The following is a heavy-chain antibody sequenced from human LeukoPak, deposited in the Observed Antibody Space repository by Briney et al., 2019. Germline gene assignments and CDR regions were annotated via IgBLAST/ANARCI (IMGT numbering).Heavy chain of an antibody. CDR2: IRNDGTIK. D-gene: IGHD4-17*01. Sequence: GGSLRLSCAASVFTFRTYGMHWVRQAPGKGLEWVAFIRNDGTIKYYADSVKGRFTISRDNSKNTLYLQMNSLRAEDTGVYYCAKELRYAFDIWGQGTMVTVSS. V-gene: IGHV3-30*02. J-gene: IGHJ3*02. CDR1: VFTFRTYG. CDR3: AKELRYAFDI.